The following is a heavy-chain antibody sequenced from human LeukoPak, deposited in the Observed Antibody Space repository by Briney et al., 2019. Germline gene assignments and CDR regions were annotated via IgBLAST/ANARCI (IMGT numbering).Heavy chain of an antibody. CDR2: INHSGST. CDR1: GGSFRGYY. Sequence: SETLSLTCAVYGGSFRGYYWSWIRQPPGKGLEWIGEINHSGSTNYNPSLKSRVTTSVDTSKNQFSLKLSSVTAADTAVYYCARGPREQPHNFDYWGQGTLVTVSS. V-gene: IGHV4-34*01. D-gene: IGHD1-26*01. CDR3: ARGPREQPHNFDY. J-gene: IGHJ4*02.